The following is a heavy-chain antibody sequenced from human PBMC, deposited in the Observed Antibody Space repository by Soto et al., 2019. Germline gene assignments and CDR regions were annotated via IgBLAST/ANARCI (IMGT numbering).Heavy chain of an antibody. CDR1: GFTFSSYW. CDR3: ARASIAAAGTLDY. Sequence: GGSLRLSCAASGFTFSSYWMHWVRQAPGKGLVWVSRINSDGSSTSYADSVKGRFTISRDNAKNTLYLQMNSLRAEDTAVYYCARASIAAAGTLDYWGQGTLVTVSS. V-gene: IGHV3-74*01. CDR2: INSDGSST. D-gene: IGHD6-13*01. J-gene: IGHJ4*02.